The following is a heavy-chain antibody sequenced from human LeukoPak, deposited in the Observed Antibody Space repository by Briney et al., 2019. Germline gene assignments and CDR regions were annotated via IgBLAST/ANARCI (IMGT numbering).Heavy chain of an antibody. CDR2: INSSGRT. CDR3: AREYGDFDY. J-gene: IGHJ4*02. CDR1: GGSINTYY. V-gene: IGHV4-4*07. D-gene: IGHD4-17*01. Sequence: SETLSLTCTVSGGSINTYYWSWIRQPAGKGLEWIWRINSSGRTNYNPSLKSRVTMSVDTSKNQFSLKVNSVTAADTAVYYCAREYGDFDYWGQGTLVTVSS.